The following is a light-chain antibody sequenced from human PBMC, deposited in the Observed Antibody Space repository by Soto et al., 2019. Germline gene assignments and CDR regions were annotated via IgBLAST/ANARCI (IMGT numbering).Light chain of an antibody. CDR1: QKVSSSY. CDR2: GAS. CDR3: QQYEISPIT. Sequence: ESSSLWSRSSQKVSSSYLAWCQQRPGQAPRLLIYGASSRATGIPDRFSGTGSETDFTLTISVLELEEFPVYYCQQYEISPITFGQGARLEI. V-gene: IGKV3-20*01. J-gene: IGKJ5*01.